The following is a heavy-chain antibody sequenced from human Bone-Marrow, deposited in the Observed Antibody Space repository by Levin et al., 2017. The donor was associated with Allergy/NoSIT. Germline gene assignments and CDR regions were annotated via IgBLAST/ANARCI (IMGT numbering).Heavy chain of an antibody. Sequence: GASVKVSCRASGGTFKSYAINWVRQAPGQGLEWMGGIMPIIGTANYAQKFQGRVTINADESTTTAYMELSSLRSEDTAVYYCARGEIGSSGLFDYWGQGTLVTVSS. CDR2: IMPIIGTA. CDR3: ARGEIGSSGLFDY. CDR1: GGTFKSYA. D-gene: IGHD6-19*01. V-gene: IGHV1-69*13. J-gene: IGHJ4*02.